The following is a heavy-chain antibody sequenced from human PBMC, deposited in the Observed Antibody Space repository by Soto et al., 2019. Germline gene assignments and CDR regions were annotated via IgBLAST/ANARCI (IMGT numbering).Heavy chain of an antibody. CDR1: GGSFSGYI. D-gene: IGHD1-26*01. CDR2: INHSGSA. V-gene: IGHV4-34*01. Sequence: SETLSLTCDVYGGSFSGYIWTWIRQTPGKGLQWIGQINHSGSANYNPSLKSRVTISVHTSKSQFSLELSSVTAADTAVYYCARGLISGSHYSGGWYYSDSWGKGTQGTGST. CDR3: ARGLISGSHYSGGWYYSDS. J-gene: IGHJ4*02.